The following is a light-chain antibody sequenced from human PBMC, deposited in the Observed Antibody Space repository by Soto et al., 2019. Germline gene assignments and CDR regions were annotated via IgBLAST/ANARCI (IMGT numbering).Light chain of an antibody. V-gene: IGLV2-14*03. CDR3: SSYSSNNILSYV. J-gene: IGLJ1*01. Sequence: QSVLTQPASVSGAPGQSITISCTGTSNDVGGYKYVSWYQQRPGTAPKLIMFEVNNRPSGVSDRFSGSRSANTASLTLSGLQAQDEADYYCSSYSSNNILSYVFGTGTKLTVL. CDR2: EVN. CDR1: SNDVGGYKY.